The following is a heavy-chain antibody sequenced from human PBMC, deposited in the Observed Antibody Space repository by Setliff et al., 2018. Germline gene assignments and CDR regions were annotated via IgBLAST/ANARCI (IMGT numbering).Heavy chain of an antibody. D-gene: IGHD1-1*01. V-gene: IGHV4-61*08. Sequence: SETLSLTCAVYGGSISSGGYYWSWIRQHPGKGLEWIGYIYYSGSTNYNPSLKTRVSISEDTSRNQISLRLLSVSAADTAVYFCARDGAGHTESWKGHFGYWGQGTEVTVSS. CDR1: GGSISSGGYY. J-gene: IGHJ4*02. CDR2: IYYSGST. CDR3: ARDGAGHTESWKGHFGY.